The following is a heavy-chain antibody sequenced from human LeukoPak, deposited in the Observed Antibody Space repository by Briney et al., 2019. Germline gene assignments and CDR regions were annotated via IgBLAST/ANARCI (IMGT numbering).Heavy chain of an antibody. CDR1: GFSFSRYW. CDR2: INSDGSST. D-gene: IGHD3-16*02. Sequence: GGSLRLSCAASGFSFSRYWIHWVRQAPGKGLVWVSRINSDGSSTNYADSVKGRFTISRDNAKNTLYLQMNSLRAEDTAVYYCARDGAGGLSLDYWGQGTLVTVSS. J-gene: IGHJ4*02. CDR3: ARDGAGGLSLDY. V-gene: IGHV3-74*01.